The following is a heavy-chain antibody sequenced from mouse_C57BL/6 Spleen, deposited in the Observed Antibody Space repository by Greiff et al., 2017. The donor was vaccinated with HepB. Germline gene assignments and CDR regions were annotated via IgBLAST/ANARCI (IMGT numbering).Heavy chain of an antibody. CDR1: GYTFTSYW. V-gene: IGHV1-64*01. CDR3: AREATVVAEGFDY. CDR2: IHPNSGST. J-gene: IGHJ2*01. D-gene: IGHD1-1*01. Sequence: QVQLQQPGAELVKPGASVKLSCKASGYTFTSYWMHWVKQRPGQGLEWIGMIHPNSGSTNYNEKFKSKATLTVDKSSSTAYMQLSSLTSEDSAVYYCAREATVVAEGFDYWGQGTTLTVSS.